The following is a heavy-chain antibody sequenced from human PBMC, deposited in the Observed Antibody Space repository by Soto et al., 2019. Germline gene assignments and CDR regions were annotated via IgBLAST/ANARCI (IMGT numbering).Heavy chain of an antibody. J-gene: IGHJ4*02. Sequence: QVQLQESGPGLVKPSETLSLTCTVSGGSMTGYFWSWIRQPAGKALEWIGHVYNSGNTDYNPSLASRITKAVDTSKRQFSLKVKSVTAADTAVYYCARTHWVSGTEYWGQGILVTVSS. CDR2: VYNSGNT. V-gene: IGHV4-4*07. CDR3: ARTHWVSGTEY. CDR1: GGSMTGYF. D-gene: IGHD6-19*01.